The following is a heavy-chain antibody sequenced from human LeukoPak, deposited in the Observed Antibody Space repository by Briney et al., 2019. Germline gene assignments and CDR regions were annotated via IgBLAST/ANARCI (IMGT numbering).Heavy chain of an antibody. Sequence: PGRSLRLSCAASAFTFRNYAMHWLRQAPGKGLEWVAVIASDGNDKHLADSVKGRFTISRDNSKNTLYLQMNSLRAEDTAVYYCFDYGDYEGRHDAFDIWGQGTMVTVSS. CDR1: AFTFRNYA. D-gene: IGHD4-17*01. V-gene: IGHV3-30*03. J-gene: IGHJ3*02. CDR3: FDYGDYEGRHDAFDI. CDR2: IASDGNDK.